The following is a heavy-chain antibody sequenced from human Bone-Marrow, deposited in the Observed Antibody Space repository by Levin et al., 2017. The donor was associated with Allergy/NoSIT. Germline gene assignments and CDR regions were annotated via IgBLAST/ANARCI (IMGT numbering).Heavy chain of an antibody. CDR3: AHSYSSGNGWSAGLFVY. J-gene: IGHJ4*02. D-gene: IGHD6-19*01. CDR1: EFSLATSGVA. V-gene: IGHV2-5*02. Sequence: SGPTLVKPTETLTLTCSFSEFSLATSGVAVGWIRQPPGKALEWLALISWDDEKHYSPSVKDRVTVTKDTSRGQVVLTMSNMSPVDTGTYYCAHSYSSGNGWSAGLFVYWGQGTLVNVSS. CDR2: ISWDDEK.